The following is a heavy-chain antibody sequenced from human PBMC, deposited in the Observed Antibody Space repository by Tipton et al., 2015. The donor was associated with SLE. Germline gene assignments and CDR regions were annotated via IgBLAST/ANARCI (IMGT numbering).Heavy chain of an antibody. Sequence: LVQSSETLSLTCTVSGGSISNYYWSWIRQPPGKRVEWVGYIYYSGNTNYNPSLKNRVTISLDTSKNQFSLKLNSVTAADTAVYYCARHVAGDRGDEAFDMWGQGTMVTVSS. CDR3: ARHVAGDRGDEAFDM. CDR1: GGSISNYY. D-gene: IGHD6-19*01. J-gene: IGHJ3*02. V-gene: IGHV4-59*01. CDR2: IYYSGNT.